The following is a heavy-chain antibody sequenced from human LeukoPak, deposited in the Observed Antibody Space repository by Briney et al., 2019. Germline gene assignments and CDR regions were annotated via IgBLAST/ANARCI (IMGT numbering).Heavy chain of an antibody. J-gene: IGHJ4*02. CDR1: GGSIRSYY. CDR2: ISYSGYT. D-gene: IGHD4-17*01. Sequence: SETLSLTCTVSGGSIRSYYWNWLRQPPGKRLEWIGFISYSGYTNYNPSLKSRVTMSVETSKNQFSLKLSSVTAAETAVYYCARVGNYGDYFLYWGQGTLVTVSS. CDR3: ARVGNYGDYFLY. V-gene: IGHV4-59*12.